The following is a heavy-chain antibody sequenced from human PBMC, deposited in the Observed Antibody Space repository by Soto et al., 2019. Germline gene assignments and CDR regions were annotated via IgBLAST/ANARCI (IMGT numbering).Heavy chain of an antibody. CDR2: IYYSGST. CDR3: ASSSYGDTFYHY. D-gene: IGHD5-18*01. V-gene: IGHV4-30-4*01. Sequence: QVQLQESGPGLVKPSQTLSLTCTVSGGSISSGDYYWSWIRQPPVKGLEWIGYIYYSGSTYNIPSLKRRVTITVDTSMNQVSLRLSSVTAGDTAVYYCASSSYGDTFYHYWGQGTLVTVSS. CDR1: GGSISSGDYY. J-gene: IGHJ4*02.